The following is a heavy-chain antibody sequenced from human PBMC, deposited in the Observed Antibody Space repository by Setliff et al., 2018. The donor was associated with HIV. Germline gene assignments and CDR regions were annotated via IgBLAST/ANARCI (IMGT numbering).Heavy chain of an antibody. J-gene: IGHJ4*02. CDR3: ARSLPQRSYFDY. D-gene: IGHD1-26*01. CDR1: GYTFTSYD. V-gene: IGHV1-8*02. CDR2: MNPNSGNT. Sequence: ASVKVSCKASGYTFTSYDINWVRQATGQGLEWMGWMNPNSGNTGYAQKFQGRVTMTRDASISTAYMELNTLKFEDTAVYYCARSLPQRSYFDYWGQGTLVTVSS.